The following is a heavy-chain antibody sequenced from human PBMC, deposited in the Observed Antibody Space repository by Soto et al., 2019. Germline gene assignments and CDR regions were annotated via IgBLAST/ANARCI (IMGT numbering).Heavy chain of an antibody. J-gene: IGHJ1*01. D-gene: IGHD3-3*01. CDR1: GFSLSTSGVG. CDR2: IYWNDDK. V-gene: IGHV2-5*01. Sequence: QITLKESGPTLVKPTQTLTLTCTFSGFSLSTSGVGVGWIRQPPTKALEWLALIYWNDDKRYSPSLRSRLTITKDTSKNQVVLTMTNMDPLDTATYYCAHRLEARWGGLQYYQHWGQGTLVSVSS. CDR3: AHRLEARWGGLQYYQH.